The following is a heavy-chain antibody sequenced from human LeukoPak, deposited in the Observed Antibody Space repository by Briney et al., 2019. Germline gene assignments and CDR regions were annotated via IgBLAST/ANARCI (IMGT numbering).Heavy chain of an antibody. CDR3: ARAPHSLVMDV. V-gene: IGHV3-21*01. CDR1: GFTFSSYS. D-gene: IGHD2-8*02. J-gene: IGHJ6*02. Sequence: GGSLRLSCAASGFTFSSYSMNWVRQAPGRGLEWVSSISSSSSYIYYADSVKGRFTISRDNAKNSLYLQMNSLRAEDTAVYYCARAPHSLVMDVWGQGATVTVSS. CDR2: ISSSSSYI.